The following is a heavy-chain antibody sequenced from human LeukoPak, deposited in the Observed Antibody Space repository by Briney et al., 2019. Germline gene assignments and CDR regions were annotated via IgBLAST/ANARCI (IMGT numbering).Heavy chain of an antibody. V-gene: IGHV1-46*01. J-gene: IGHJ4*02. D-gene: IGHD4-17*01. CDR3: ARGFSDYGDSLFYFDY. CDR1: GYAFTSYY. CDR2: INPSGGST. Sequence: ASVKVSCKASGYAFTSYYMHWVRQAPGQGLEWMGIINPSGGSTSYAQKFQGRVTMTRDTSTSTVYMELSSLRSEDTAVYYCARGFSDYGDSLFYFDYWGQGTLVTVSS.